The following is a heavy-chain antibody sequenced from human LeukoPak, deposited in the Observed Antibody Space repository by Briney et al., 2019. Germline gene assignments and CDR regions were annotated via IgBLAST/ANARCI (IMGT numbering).Heavy chain of an antibody. CDR2: MNPNSGNT. CDR3: ARDQLLSGGFDY. Sequence: GASVKVSCKASGYTFTSYDINWVRQATGQGLEWMGWMNPNSGNTGYAQKFQGRVTITRNTSISTAYMELSSLRSEDTAVYYCARDQLLSGGFDYWGQGTLVTVSS. J-gene: IGHJ4*02. V-gene: IGHV1-8*03. CDR1: GYTFTSYD. D-gene: IGHD2-2*01.